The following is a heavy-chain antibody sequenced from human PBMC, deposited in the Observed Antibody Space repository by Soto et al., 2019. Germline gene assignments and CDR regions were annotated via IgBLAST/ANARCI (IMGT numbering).Heavy chain of an antibody. Sequence: QVQLVESGGGVVQPGGSLRLSCAASGFTITYYGMHWVRQATGKGLEWVAALSSDGISEYYADSVKGRFSVSRDNIKNSMFLQISSLKGEDTAVYFCAINFAPQGQYNFDYWGQGTLVTVSS. CDR1: GFTITYYG. J-gene: IGHJ4*02. V-gene: IGHV3-33*01. D-gene: IGHD5-18*01. CDR2: LSSDGISE. CDR3: AINFAPQGQYNFDY.